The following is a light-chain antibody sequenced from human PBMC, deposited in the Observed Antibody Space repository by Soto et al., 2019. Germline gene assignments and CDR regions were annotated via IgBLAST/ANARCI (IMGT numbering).Light chain of an antibody. V-gene: IGKV3-20*01. Sequence: ETVLTQSPGTPSLSPGERATLSSRDSQSVSSNYLAWYQHIPGQAPRLLIYGASTRATGVPDRFSGSGSGTDFPLTISRLEPEDFAVYYCQQFDRSLPSWTFGQGTKVE. CDR3: QQFDRSLPSWT. J-gene: IGKJ1*01. CDR2: GAS. CDR1: QSVSSNY.